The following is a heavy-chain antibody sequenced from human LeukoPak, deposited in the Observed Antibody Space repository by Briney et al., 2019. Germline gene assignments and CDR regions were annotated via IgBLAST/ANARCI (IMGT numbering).Heavy chain of an antibody. Sequence: GGSLRLSCAASGFNFSSYGMNWVRQAPGKGLECVSGIWYDGSNKYYRESVKGRFTISRDNSKNTLYLQMNSLRGEDTAVFYCARDAGRQTTTWYSDLWGQGTLVTVSS. CDR1: GFNFSSYG. CDR2: IWYDGSNK. D-gene: IGHD6-13*01. V-gene: IGHV3-33*01. J-gene: IGHJ5*02. CDR3: ARDAGRQTTTWYSDL.